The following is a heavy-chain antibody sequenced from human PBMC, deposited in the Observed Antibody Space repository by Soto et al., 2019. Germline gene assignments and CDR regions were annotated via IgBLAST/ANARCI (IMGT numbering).Heavy chain of an antibody. CDR2: INHSGST. D-gene: IGHD3-3*01. V-gene: IGHV4-34*01. J-gene: IGHJ4*02. Sequence: SETLSLTCAVYGGSFSGYYWSWIRQPPGKGLEWIGEINHSGSTDYNPSLKSRVTISVDTSKNQFSLKLSSVTAADTAVYYCARGLRGVLGYWGQGTLVTVSS. CDR1: GGSFSGYY. CDR3: ARGLRGVLGY.